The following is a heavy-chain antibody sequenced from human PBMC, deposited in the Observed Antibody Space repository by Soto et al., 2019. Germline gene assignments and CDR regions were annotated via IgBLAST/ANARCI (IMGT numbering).Heavy chain of an antibody. CDR3: TTDTTVTTADKRFDP. CDR2: IKSKTDGGTT. Sequence: GGSLRLSCAASGFTVSNAWMSWVRQAPGKGLEWVGRIKSKTDGGTTDYAAPVKGRFTISREDSKNTLYLQMNSLKTEDTAVYYCTTDTTVTTADKRFDPWGQGTLVTVSS. CDR1: GFTVSNAW. D-gene: IGHD4-17*01. J-gene: IGHJ5*02. V-gene: IGHV3-15*01.